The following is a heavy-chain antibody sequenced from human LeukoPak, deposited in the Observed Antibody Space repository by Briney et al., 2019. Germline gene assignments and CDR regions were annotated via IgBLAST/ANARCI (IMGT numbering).Heavy chain of an antibody. D-gene: IGHD3-9*01. J-gene: IGHJ4*02. CDR2: FDPEEREE. CDR1: GYFLTELP. Sequence: ASVKVSCKVSGYFLTELPMHWVRQAPGEGLEWVGGFDPEEREEIYAQKFQGRVTMTEDTSTHTAYMELTGLRSDDTAVYYCATIELRNFDWLVFDYWGQGTLLSVSS. CDR3: ATIELRNFDWLVFDY. V-gene: IGHV1-24*01.